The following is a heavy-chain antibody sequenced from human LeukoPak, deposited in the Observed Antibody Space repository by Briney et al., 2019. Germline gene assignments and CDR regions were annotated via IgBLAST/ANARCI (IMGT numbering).Heavy chain of an antibody. V-gene: IGHV4-39*07. J-gene: IGHJ6*03. D-gene: IGHD1-1*01. CDR3: ARMERGYYYYMDV. CDR1: GGSISSSSYY. Sequence: SETLSLTCTVSGGSISSSSYYWGWIRQPPGKGLEWIGSIYYSGSTYYSPSLKSRVTISVDTSKNQFSLKLSSVTAADTAVYYCARMERGYYYYMDVWGKGTTVTVSS. CDR2: IYYSGST.